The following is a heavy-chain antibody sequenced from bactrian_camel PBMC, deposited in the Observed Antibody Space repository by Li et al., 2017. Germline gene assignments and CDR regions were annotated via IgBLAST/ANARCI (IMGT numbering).Heavy chain of an antibody. J-gene: IGHJ4*01. CDR2: SPGSST. CDR1: GFTITNKW. CDR3: TKDSTDAGWASTY. Sequence: VQLVESGGGLVQPGGSLRLSCVASGFTITNKWFHWVRQAPGKGLEWVSSSPGSSTYYADSVKGRFTISRDNAQNTTYLQLNSLKTEDTAMYYCTKDSTDAGWASTYWGQGTQVTVS. D-gene: IGHD1*01. V-gene: IGHV3S6*01.